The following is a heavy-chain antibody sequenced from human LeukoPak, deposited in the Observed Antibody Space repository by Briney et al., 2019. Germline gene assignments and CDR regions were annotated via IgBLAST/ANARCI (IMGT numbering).Heavy chain of an antibody. CDR2: ISSSSSTL. CDR1: GFTFSSYS. J-gene: IGHJ3*02. CDR3: ARDGRPFDI. Sequence: GGSLRLSCAASGFTFSSYSMSWVRQAPGKGLEWVAYISSSSSTLHYADPVKGRFTISRDNANNSLYLQMNSLRDEDTAVYYCARDGRPFDIWGQGTMGTVSS. V-gene: IGHV3-48*02.